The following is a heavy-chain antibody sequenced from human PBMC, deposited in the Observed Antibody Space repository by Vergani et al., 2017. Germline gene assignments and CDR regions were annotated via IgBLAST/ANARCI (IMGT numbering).Heavy chain of an antibody. J-gene: IGHJ4*02. CDR1: GDTLTAYY. Sequence: QVQLVQSGAEMKRPGASFKVSCKASGDTLTAYYIHWVRQAPGQGLEWIGWINPNSGGTKYAPKFQGRVTMTRDTSISTVYMELSRLRSDDSAVYFCAKAQLLFIGDLWCQGTLITVSS. V-gene: IGHV1-2*02. CDR3: AKAQLLFIGDL. CDR2: INPNSGGT. D-gene: IGHD2-2*01.